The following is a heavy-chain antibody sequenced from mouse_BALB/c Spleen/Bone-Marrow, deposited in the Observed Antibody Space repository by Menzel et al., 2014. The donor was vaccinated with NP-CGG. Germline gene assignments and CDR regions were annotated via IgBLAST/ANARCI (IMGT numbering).Heavy chain of an antibody. CDR3: ARDGNLRYAMDY. J-gene: IGHJ4*01. CDR2: INPSNGRT. D-gene: IGHD2-1*01. V-gene: IGHV1S81*02. Sequence: QVQLQQSGDELVKPGASVKLSCMASGFTFTSYWIHWVKQRPGQGPEWIGEINPSNGRTNYNEKFKRKATLTEDKSSSTAYMQLSSLTSEDSAVYDCARDGNLRYAMDYWGQGTSVTVSS. CDR1: GFTFTSYW.